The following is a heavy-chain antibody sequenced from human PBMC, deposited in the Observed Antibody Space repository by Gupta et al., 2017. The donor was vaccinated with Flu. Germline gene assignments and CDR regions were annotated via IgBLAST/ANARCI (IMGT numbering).Heavy chain of an antibody. CDR2: ITADGRNT. V-gene: IGHV3-23*01. CDR3: AKDDDLNFYYYGMDV. J-gene: IGHJ6*02. Sequence: QAPGKGLEWVALITADGRNTYYADSVKGRFTIARDNLNNTLFLQMSSLRAEDTAIYYCAKDDDLNFYYYGMDVWGQGTTVTVSS.